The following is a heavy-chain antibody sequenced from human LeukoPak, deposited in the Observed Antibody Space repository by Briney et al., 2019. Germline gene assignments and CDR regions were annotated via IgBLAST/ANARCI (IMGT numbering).Heavy chain of an antibody. D-gene: IGHD5-24*01. CDR1: GFTVSSNY. Sequence: GGPLRLSWAASGFTVSSNYMNWVRQAPGKGREGVSVIYGGGNIYYADSVKGRFTISRDNSKNTLYLQMNSLRAEDTAVYYCARGAGYNYPYYFDYWGQGTLVTVSS. CDR2: IYGGGNI. CDR3: ARGAGYNYPYYFDY. J-gene: IGHJ4*02. V-gene: IGHV3-53*01.